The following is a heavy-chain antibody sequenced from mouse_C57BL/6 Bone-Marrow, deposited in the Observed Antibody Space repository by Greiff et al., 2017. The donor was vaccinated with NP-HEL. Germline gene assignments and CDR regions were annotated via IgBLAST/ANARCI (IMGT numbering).Heavy chain of an antibody. CDR2: IYPRSGNT. CDR3: ARSGYYYGSSYLFAY. J-gene: IGHJ3*01. CDR1: GYTFTSYG. Sequence: VQLQQSGAELVRPGASVKLSCKASGYTFTSYGISWVKQRTGQGLEWIGEIYPRSGNTYYNEKFKGKATLTADKSSSTAYMELRSLTSEDSAVYFCARSGYYYGSSYLFAYWGQGTLVTVSA. D-gene: IGHD1-1*01. V-gene: IGHV1-81*01.